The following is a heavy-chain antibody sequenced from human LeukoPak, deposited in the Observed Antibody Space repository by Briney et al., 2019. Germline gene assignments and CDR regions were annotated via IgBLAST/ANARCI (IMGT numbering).Heavy chain of an antibody. J-gene: IGHJ3*01. CDR1: GFTFSNYE. D-gene: IGHD6-13*01. Sequence: GGSLRLSCAASGFTFSNYEMNWVRQAPGKGLEWVSYISSSGSTIYYADSLKGRFTMSRDNAKSSLYLQMNSLTVEDTAVYYCARDGAAGGFDVWGQGTMVTVSA. CDR2: ISSSGSTI. CDR3: ARDGAAGGFDV. V-gene: IGHV3-48*03.